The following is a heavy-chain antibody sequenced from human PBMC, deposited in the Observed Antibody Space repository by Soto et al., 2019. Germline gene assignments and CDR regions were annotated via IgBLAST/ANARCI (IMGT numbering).Heavy chain of an antibody. CDR3: ASPLGF. CDR1: GVSITSDY. D-gene: IGHD3-10*01. J-gene: IGHJ4*02. CDR2: IYTSGFT. V-gene: IGHV4-4*07. Sequence: QVQLQESGPGLVKPSETLFLTCTVSGVSITSDYWIWVRQPAGKGLEWIGRIYTSGFTSYKPSLKRRVTMSVDTSKSQFSLKLHSVTAADTAVYYCASPLGFWGQGTLVTVSS.